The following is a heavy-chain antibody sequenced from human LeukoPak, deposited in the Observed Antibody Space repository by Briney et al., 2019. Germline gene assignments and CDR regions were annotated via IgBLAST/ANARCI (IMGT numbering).Heavy chain of an antibody. Sequence: PSETLSLTCAVYGGSFSGYYWSWIRQPPGKGLEWIGEINHSGSTNYNPSLKSRVTISADTSKNQFSLKLSSVTAADTAVYYYARFRTTGLDYWGQGTLVTVSS. CDR1: GGSFSGYY. CDR3: ARFRTTGLDY. J-gene: IGHJ4*02. CDR2: INHSGST. V-gene: IGHV4-34*01. D-gene: IGHD1-1*01.